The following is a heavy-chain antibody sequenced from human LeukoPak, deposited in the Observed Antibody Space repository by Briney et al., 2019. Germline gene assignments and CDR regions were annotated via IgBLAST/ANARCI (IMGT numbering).Heavy chain of an antibody. J-gene: IGHJ4*02. CDR1: GFTFSSYW. CDR3: ARVDGSSSCPDY. Sequence: PGGSLRLSCAASGFTFSSYWMSWVRQAQGEGLEWVANIKEDGSETYYVDSVKGRFTISRDNAKNLLYLEMNSLRAEDAALYYCARVDGSSSCPDYWGQGTLVTVSS. V-gene: IGHV3-7*01. D-gene: IGHD6-19*01. CDR2: IKEDGSET.